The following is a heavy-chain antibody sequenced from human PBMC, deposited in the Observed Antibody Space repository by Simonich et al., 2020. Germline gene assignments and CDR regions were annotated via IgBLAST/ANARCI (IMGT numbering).Heavy chain of an antibody. D-gene: IGHD6-6*01. CDR3: ARARLYSSSHAFDI. CDR1: GYTFTGYY. Sequence: QVQLVQSGAEVKKPGASVTVSCKASGYTFTGYYMHWVRQAPGQGLEWMGWINPKRGSTNYAQKFQGGVTMTRDTSISTAYMELSRLRSDDTAVYYCARARLYSSSHAFDIWGQGTMVTVSS. V-gene: IGHV1-2*02. J-gene: IGHJ3*02. CDR2: INPKRGST.